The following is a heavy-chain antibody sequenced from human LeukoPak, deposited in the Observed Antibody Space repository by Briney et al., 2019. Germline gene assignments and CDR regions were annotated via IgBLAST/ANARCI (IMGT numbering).Heavy chain of an antibody. Sequence: ASVKVSCKASGYTFTGYYMHWVRQAPGQGLEWMGWINPNSGGTNYAQKFQGRVTMTRDTSISTAYMELSRLRSDDTAVYYCARSRAGYGSGSYFRDYWGQGTLVTVSS. D-gene: IGHD3-10*01. J-gene: IGHJ4*02. CDR1: GYTFTGYY. CDR3: ARSRAGYGSGSYFRDY. V-gene: IGHV1-2*02. CDR2: INPNSGGT.